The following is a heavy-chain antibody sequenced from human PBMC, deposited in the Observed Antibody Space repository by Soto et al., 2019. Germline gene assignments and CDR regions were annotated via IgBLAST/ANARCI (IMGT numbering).Heavy chain of an antibody. CDR3: ARGLVGAHYFDY. CDR1: GFTFSSYA. V-gene: IGHV3-30-3*01. Sequence: QVPLVESGGGVVQPGRSLRLSCAASGFTFSSYAMHWVRQAPGKGLEWVAVISYDGSNKYYADSVKGRFTISRDNSKNTLYLQMNSLRAEDTAVYYCARGLVGAHYFDYWGQGTLVTVSS. CDR2: ISYDGSNK. J-gene: IGHJ4*02. D-gene: IGHD1-26*01.